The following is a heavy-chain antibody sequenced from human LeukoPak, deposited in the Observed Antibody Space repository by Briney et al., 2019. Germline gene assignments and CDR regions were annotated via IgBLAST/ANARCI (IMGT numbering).Heavy chain of an antibody. Sequence: GGSLRLSCAASGFTFSSYGMHWVRQAPGKGLEWVAFIRYDGSNKYYADSVKGRFTISRDNSKNTLYLQMNSLRAEDTAVYYCAKGYSSSWYDYYYYYYMDVWGKGTTVTVSS. CDR3: AKGYSSSWYDYYYYYYMDV. J-gene: IGHJ6*03. V-gene: IGHV3-30*02. CDR1: GFTFSSYG. D-gene: IGHD6-13*01. CDR2: IRYDGSNK.